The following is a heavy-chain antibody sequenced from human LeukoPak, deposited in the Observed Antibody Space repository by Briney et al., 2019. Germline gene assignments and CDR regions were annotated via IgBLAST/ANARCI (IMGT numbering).Heavy chain of an antibody. CDR2: IYSGAST. D-gene: IGHD3-10*01. CDR3: AIEYGSGSSKRDY. Sequence: GGSLRLSCAASGFTVSSNYMSWVRQAPGKGLEWVSVIYSGASTYYADSVKGRFTISRDNSKNTLYLQMNSLRAEDTAVYYCAIEYGSGSSKRDYWGQGTLVTVSS. V-gene: IGHV3-66*01. CDR1: GFTVSSNY. J-gene: IGHJ4*02.